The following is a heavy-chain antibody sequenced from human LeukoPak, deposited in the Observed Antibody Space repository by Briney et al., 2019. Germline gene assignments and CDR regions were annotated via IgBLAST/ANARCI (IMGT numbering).Heavy chain of an antibody. V-gene: IGHV4-61*01. CDR1: GGSVSSGSYY. Sequence: SETLSLTCNVSGGSVSSGSYYWSWIRQPPGKGLEWIGYIYYSGSTNYNPSLKSRVTISVDTSKNQFSLKLSSVTAADTAVYYCARDYGDNYYYYGMDVWGQGTTVTVSS. CDR2: IYYSGST. D-gene: IGHD4-17*01. CDR3: ARDYGDNYYYYGMDV. J-gene: IGHJ6*02.